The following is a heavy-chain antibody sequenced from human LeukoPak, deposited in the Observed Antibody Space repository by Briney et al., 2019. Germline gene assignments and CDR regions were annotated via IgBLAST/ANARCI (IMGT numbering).Heavy chain of an antibody. CDR1: GFTFSDYE. D-gene: IGHD5-24*01. CDR3: ARDPMATIGDYFDY. CDR2: ISSSSSYI. Sequence: PGGSLRLSCAASGFTFSDYELNWVRQAPGKGLEWVSSISSSSSYIYYADSVKGRFTISRDNAKNSLYLQMNSLRAEDTAVYYCARDPMATIGDYFDYWGQGTLVTVSS. V-gene: IGHV3-21*01. J-gene: IGHJ4*02.